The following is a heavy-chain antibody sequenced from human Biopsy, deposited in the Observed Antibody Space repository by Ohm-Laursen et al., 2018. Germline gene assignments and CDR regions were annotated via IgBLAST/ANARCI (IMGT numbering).Heavy chain of an antibody. CDR2: IWYDGTNK. CDR1: GFSFSTYG. V-gene: IGHV3-33*03. D-gene: IGHD6-19*01. CDR3: AKDGGQWLGGAFDI. Sequence: SLRLSCAASGFSFSTYGIYWVRQAPGKGLEWVAAIWYDGTNKYYAESVKGRLTISRGRSRDTVHLQMNSLRHEDTALYYCAKDGGQWLGGAFDIWGHGTMVSVSS. J-gene: IGHJ3*02.